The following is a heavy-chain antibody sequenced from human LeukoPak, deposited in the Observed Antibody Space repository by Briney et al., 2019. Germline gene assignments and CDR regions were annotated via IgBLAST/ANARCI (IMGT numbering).Heavy chain of an antibody. CDR3: ARDPYSGNYGAYYYYYMDV. D-gene: IGHD1-26*01. CDR2: ITSSSSYI. V-gene: IGHV3-21*06. J-gene: IGHJ6*03. CDR1: GFTFSSYS. Sequence: GGSLRLSCAASGFTFSSYSMNWVRQAPGKGVEWVSSITSSSSYIYYSDSLMGRFTISRDNAKNSLYLQMDSLRVEDTAVYYCARDPYSGNYGAYYYYYMDVWGKGTTVTLSS.